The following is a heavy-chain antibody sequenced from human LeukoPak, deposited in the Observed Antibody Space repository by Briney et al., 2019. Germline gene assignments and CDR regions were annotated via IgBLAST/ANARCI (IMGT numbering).Heavy chain of an antibody. D-gene: IGHD6-13*01. Sequence: SETLSLTCTVSGGSISSYYWSWIRQPPGKGLEWIGYIYYSGSTNYNPSLKSRVTISVDTSKNQFSLKLSSVTAADMAVYYCASDIAAAGVFTFDYWGQGTLVTVSS. V-gene: IGHV4-59*01. J-gene: IGHJ4*02. CDR2: IYYSGST. CDR1: GGSISSYY. CDR3: ASDIAAAGVFTFDY.